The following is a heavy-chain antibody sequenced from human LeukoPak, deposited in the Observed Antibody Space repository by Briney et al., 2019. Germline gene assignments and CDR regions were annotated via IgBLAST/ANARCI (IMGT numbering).Heavy chain of an antibody. D-gene: IGHD5-12*01. CDR3: ARGSGYGSNPHDY. CDR1: GFTFSSYG. Sequence: GGSLRLSCAASGFTFSSYGMHWVRQAPGKGLEWVAVIWYDGSNKYYADSVKGRFTISRDNSKNTLYLQMNSLRAEDTAVYYCARGSGYGSNPHDYWGQGTLVTVSS. V-gene: IGHV3-33*01. J-gene: IGHJ4*02. CDR2: IWYDGSNK.